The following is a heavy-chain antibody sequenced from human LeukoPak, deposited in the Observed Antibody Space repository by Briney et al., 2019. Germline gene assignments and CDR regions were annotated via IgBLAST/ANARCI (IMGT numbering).Heavy chain of an antibody. J-gene: IGHJ5*02. Sequence: GESLKISCKGSGYSFTSYWIGWVRQMPGKGLEWMGIIYPGDSDTRYSPSFQGQVTISADKSISTAYLQWSSLKASDTAMHYCARPYCSSTSCHTNWFDPWGQGTLVTVSS. V-gene: IGHV5-51*01. D-gene: IGHD2-2*01. CDR3: ARPYCSSTSCHTNWFDP. CDR1: GYSFTSYW. CDR2: IYPGDSDT.